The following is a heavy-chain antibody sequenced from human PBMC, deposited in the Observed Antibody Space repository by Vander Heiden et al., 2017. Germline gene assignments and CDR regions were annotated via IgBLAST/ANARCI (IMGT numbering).Heavy chain of an antibody. CDR1: GYMFTGHY. D-gene: IGHD3-16*02. V-gene: IGHV1-2*02. Sequence: QVQLVQSGAEVKKPGASMKVSCKASGYMFTGHYMHWVRQAPGQGLEWMGWINPNNGVTKFAQKFQGRVTMTRDTSINTANMELSRLRSDDTAVYYCAIPHSDGVWGSYRYALFDHWGQGTLVTVSS. CDR3: AIPHSDGVWGSYRYALFDH. CDR2: INPNNGVT. J-gene: IGHJ4*02.